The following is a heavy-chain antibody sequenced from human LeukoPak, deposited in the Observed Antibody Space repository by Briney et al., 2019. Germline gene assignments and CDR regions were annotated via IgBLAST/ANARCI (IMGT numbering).Heavy chain of an antibody. J-gene: IGHJ5*02. CDR1: GGSISSSSYY. CDR3: ARGPHSHNNWFDP. D-gene: IGHD2-21*01. V-gene: IGHV4-39*07. Sequence: SETLSFTCTVSGGSISSSSYYWGWIRQPPGKGLEWIGSIYYSGSTYYNPSLKSRVTISVDTSKNQFSLKLSSVTAADTAVYYCARGPHSHNNWFDPWGQGTLVTVSS. CDR2: IYYSGST.